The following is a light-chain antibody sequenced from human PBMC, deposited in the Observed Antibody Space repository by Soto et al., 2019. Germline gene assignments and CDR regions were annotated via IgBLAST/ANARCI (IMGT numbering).Light chain of an antibody. J-gene: IGLJ3*02. CDR3: SSYAGSILV. CDR2: EVS. V-gene: IGLV2-8*01. Sequence: QSALTQPPSASGSPGQSVTISCTGTSSDVGGYNYVSWYQQHPGKAPKLMIYEVSKRPSGVPDRFSGSKSGNTASLTVSGLQADDEADYYCSSYAGSILVFGGGTKLTVL. CDR1: SSDVGGYNY.